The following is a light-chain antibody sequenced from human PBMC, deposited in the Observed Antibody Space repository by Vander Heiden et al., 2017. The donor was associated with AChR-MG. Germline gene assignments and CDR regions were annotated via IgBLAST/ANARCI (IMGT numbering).Light chain of an antibody. CDR1: SSNIGAGYD. J-gene: IGLJ2*01. Sequence: QSVLTQPPSVSGAPGQGVTISCPGSSSNIGAGYDVHWYQQLPGTAPKLLIFGSSKRPAGVPDRFAGSKSGTSASLAITGRQAEDEADYDCQAYDNSVVVFGGGTKLTVL. CDR3: QAYDNSVVV. V-gene: IGLV1-40*01. CDR2: GSS.